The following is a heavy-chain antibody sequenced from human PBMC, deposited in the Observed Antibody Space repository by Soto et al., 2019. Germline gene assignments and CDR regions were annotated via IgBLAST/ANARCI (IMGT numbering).Heavy chain of an antibody. V-gene: IGHV4-59*08. D-gene: IGHD6-19*01. CDR1: GGSISSYY. CDR2: IYYSGST. J-gene: IGHJ4*02. CDR3: ARHSPGYSSGRYFFDY. Sequence: SETLSLTCAVSGGSISSYYWSWIRQPPGKGLEWIGYIYYSGSTNYNPSLKSRVTISVDTSKNQFSLKLSSVTAADTAVYYCARHSPGYSSGRYFFDYWGQGFLVIVSS.